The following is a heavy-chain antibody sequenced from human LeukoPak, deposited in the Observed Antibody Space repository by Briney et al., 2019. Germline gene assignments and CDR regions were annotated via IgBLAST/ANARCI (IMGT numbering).Heavy chain of an antibody. CDR1: GGTFSSYA. J-gene: IGHJ4*02. Sequence: ASVKVSCKASGGTFSSYAISWVRQAPGQGLEWMGRIIPILGIANYAQKFQSRVTITADKSTSTAYMELSSLRSEDTAVYYCARDGSGRDGYNSNYWGQGTLVTVSS. D-gene: IGHD5-24*01. CDR3: ARDGSGRDGYNSNY. V-gene: IGHV1-69*04. CDR2: IIPILGIA.